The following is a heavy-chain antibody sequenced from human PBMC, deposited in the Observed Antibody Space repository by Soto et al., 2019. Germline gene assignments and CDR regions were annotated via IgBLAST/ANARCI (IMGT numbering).Heavy chain of an antibody. CDR2: INSDGSST. CDR3: ASYSSSWYLQTPDAFDI. Sequence: GGSLRLSCAASGFTFSSYWMHWVRQAPGKGLVWVSRINSDGSSTSYADSVKGRFTISRDNAKNTLYPQMNSLRAEDTAVYYCASYSSSWYLQTPDAFDIWGQGTMVTVSS. D-gene: IGHD6-13*01. CDR1: GFTFSSYW. V-gene: IGHV3-74*01. J-gene: IGHJ3*02.